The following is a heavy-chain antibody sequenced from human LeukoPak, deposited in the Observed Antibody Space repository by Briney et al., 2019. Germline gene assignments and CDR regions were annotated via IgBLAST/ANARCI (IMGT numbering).Heavy chain of an antibody. CDR1: GFTFSSYG. CDR3: ARTARGYSYGYWSDLYYFDY. CDR2: IWYDGSNK. Sequence: GGSLRLSCAASGFTFSSYGMHWVRQAPGKGLEWVAVIWYDGSNKYYAHSVKGRFTISRDNSKNTLYLQMNSLRAEDAAVYYCARTARGYSYGYWSDLYYFDYWGQGTLVTVSS. V-gene: IGHV3-33*01. D-gene: IGHD5-18*01. J-gene: IGHJ4*02.